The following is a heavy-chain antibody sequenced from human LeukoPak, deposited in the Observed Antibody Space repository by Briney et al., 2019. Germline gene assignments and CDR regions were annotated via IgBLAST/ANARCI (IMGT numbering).Heavy chain of an antibody. CDR2: IWYDGSNI. D-gene: IGHD2-21*01. J-gene: IGHJ4*02. V-gene: IGHV3-33*01. CDR3: VRELPPVVQYYFDH. Sequence: GGSLRLSCAAPGFTFSDYGMHWISKAPGKGLDWVAVIWYDGSNIYYADSVKGRFTISRDNSRNTLYLQMNSLRAEDTAVYYCVRELPPVVQYYFDHWGPGTLVTVSS. CDR1: GFTFSDYG.